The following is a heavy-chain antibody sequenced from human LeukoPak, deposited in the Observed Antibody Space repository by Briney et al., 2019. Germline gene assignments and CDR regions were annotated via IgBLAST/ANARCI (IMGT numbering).Heavy chain of an antibody. D-gene: IGHD6-19*01. CDR3: ARGFSGWTRYDY. Sequence: ETSETLSLTCTVSGGSISSYYRSWIRQPPGKGLEWIGYLYYSGSTNYNPSLKSRVTISVDTSKNQISLKLSSVTAADTAVYYCARGFSGWTRYDYWGQGTLVTVSS. J-gene: IGHJ4*02. V-gene: IGHV4-59*08. CDR1: GGSISSYY. CDR2: LYYSGST.